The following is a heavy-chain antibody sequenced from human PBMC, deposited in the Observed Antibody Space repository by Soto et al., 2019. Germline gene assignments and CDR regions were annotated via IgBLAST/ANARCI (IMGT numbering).Heavy chain of an antibody. J-gene: IGHJ4*02. D-gene: IGHD2-8*01. V-gene: IGHV3-23*01. CDR3: AKGSANGGPDY. Sequence: GGSLRLSCAVSGFIFSNYVMKWVRQAPGKGLEWVSTINHNGDSTYFADSVKGRFTISRDNSKKTLSLQMNSLRVEDTAVYYCAKGSANGGPDYWGQGNLVTVSS. CDR2: INHNGDST. CDR1: GFIFSNYV.